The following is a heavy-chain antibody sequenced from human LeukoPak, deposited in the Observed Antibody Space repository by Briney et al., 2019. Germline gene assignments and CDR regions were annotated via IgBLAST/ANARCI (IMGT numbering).Heavy chain of an antibody. V-gene: IGHV3-23*01. Sequence: GGSLRLSCAASGFTFSSYAMSWVRQAPGKGLEWVSAISGSGYSTYYADSVRGRFTISRDNFKNTLYLQMNSLRAEDTAVYYCAKDPDIVLVAATAWFDSWGQGTLVTVSS. CDR2: ISGSGYST. CDR3: AKDPDIVLVAATAWFDS. D-gene: IGHD2-15*01. J-gene: IGHJ5*01. CDR1: GFTFSSYA.